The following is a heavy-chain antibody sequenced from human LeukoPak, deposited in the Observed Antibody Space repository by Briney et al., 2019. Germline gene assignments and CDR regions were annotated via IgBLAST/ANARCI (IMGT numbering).Heavy chain of an antibody. CDR2: IWYDGSYK. CDR3: AKDLGGYGRD. V-gene: IGHV3-33*06. D-gene: IGHD5-12*01. CDR1: GFTFITYG. J-gene: IGHJ4*02. Sequence: GGSLRLSCAASGFTFITYGMHWVRQAPGKGLEWVALIWYDGSYKYYADSVKGRFTISRDNSKNTLYLQMNSLRAEDTAVYYCAKDLGGYGRDWGQGTLVTVSS.